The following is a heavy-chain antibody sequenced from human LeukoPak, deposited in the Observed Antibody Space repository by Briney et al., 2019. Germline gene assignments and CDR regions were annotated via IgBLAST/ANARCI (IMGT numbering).Heavy chain of an antibody. J-gene: IGHJ4*02. CDR1: GGSISSSTYY. Sequence: PSETLSLTCTVSGGSISSSTYYWGWIRQPPGKGLEWIGSMDYSGSTYYNPSLKSRVTISVDTSKNQFSLKLSSVTAADTAVYYCATSHDYGDYWGQGTLVTVSS. CDR2: MDYSGST. CDR3: ATSHDYGDY. V-gene: IGHV4-39*01.